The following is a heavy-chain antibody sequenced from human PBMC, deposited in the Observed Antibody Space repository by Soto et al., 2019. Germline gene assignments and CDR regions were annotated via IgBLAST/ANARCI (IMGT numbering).Heavy chain of an antibody. CDR3: ARGMTTVTTLDY. V-gene: IGHV4-30-2*01. D-gene: IGHD4-4*01. J-gene: IGHJ4*02. CDR1: GGSISSGGYS. Sequence: AVSGGSISSGGYSWSWIRQPPGKGLEWIGYIYHSGSTYYNPSLKSRITISMDRSKNQLSLKLSSVTAADTAVYYCARGMTTVTTLDYWGQGALVTVSS. CDR2: IYHSGST.